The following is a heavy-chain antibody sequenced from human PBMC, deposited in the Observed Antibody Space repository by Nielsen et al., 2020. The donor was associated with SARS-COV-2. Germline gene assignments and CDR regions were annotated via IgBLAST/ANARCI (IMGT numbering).Heavy chain of an antibody. D-gene: IGHD3-9*01. V-gene: IGHV3-15*01. CDR1: GFTFSNAW. Sequence: GESLKISCAASGFTFSNAWMSWVRQAPGKGLEWVGRIKSKTDGGTTDYAAPVKGRFTISRDDSKNTLYLQMNSLKTEDTAVYYCTTDRNYDILTGYYKFDYWGQGTLVTVSS. J-gene: IGHJ4*02. CDR2: IKSKTDGGTT. CDR3: TTDRNYDILTGYYKFDY.